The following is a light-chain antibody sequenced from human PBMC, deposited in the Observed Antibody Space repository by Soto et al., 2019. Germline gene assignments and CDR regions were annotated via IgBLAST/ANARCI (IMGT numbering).Light chain of an antibody. CDR2: GAS. CDR1: QSVGSY. CDR3: QQYGSSPQT. Sequence: EIVLTQSPATLSLSPGERATLSCRASQSVGSYLAWYQQKPGQAPRLLIYGASIRATGIPDRFSGSESGTDFTLTISRLEPEDFAVYYCQQYGSSPQTFGQGTKVDIK. V-gene: IGKV3-20*01. J-gene: IGKJ1*01.